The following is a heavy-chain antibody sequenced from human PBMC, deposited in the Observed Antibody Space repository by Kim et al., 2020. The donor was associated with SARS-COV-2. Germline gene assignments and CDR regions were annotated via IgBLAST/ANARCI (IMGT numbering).Heavy chain of an antibody. Sequence: RGRFTNSADNAKNSLYMQMNSLKAKDTAVYYCARGRPGIAVAGSSDFDYWGQGTLVTVSS. V-gene: IGHV3-11*06. J-gene: IGHJ4*02. D-gene: IGHD6-19*01. CDR3: ARGRPGIAVAGSSDFDY.